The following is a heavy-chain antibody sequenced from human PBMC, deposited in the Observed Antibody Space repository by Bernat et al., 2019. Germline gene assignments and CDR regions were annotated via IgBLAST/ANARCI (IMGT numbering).Heavy chain of an antibody. J-gene: IGHJ6*02. CDR2: ISSSSSTI. Sequence: VQLVESGGGVVQPGTSLRLSCAASGFTFSNYGMHWVRQAPGKGLEWVSYISSSSSTIYYADSVKGRFTISRDNAKNSLYLQMNSLRAEDTAVYYCARDQGLPPQGYYGMDVWGQGTTVTVSS. V-gene: IGHV3-48*01. CDR3: ARDQGLPPQGYYGMDV. CDR1: GFTFSNYG.